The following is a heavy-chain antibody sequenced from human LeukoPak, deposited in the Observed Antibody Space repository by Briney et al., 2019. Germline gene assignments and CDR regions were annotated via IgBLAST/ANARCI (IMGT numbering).Heavy chain of an antibody. J-gene: IGHJ4*02. CDR3: AFWSDFSAFWSGPGDY. CDR2: INPNSGGT. CDR1: GYTFTGHF. V-gene: IGHV1-2*02. D-gene: IGHD3-3*01. Sequence: ASVKVSCKASGYTFTGHFMHWVRQAPGQGLEWMGWINPNSGGTNYAQKFQGRVTLTRDTSIMTAYMELSRLTSDDTAVYYCAFWSDFSAFWSGPGDYWGQGALVTVSS.